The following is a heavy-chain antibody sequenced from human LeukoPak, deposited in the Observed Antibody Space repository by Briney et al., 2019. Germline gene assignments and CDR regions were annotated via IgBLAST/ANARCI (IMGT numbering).Heavy chain of an antibody. CDR3: ARSLKSNSRDAFDI. V-gene: IGHV4-59*01. D-gene: IGHD2/OR15-2a*01. J-gene: IGHJ3*02. CDR1: GDSISSYY. CDR2: MYYSGSA. Sequence: SETMSLTCTVSGDSISSYYWSWIRQPPGKGLEWIGQMYYSGSAKYNPSLRSRATTSVDTSKNQFSLKLSSVTAADTAVYYCARSLKSNSRDAFDIWGQGTMVTVSS.